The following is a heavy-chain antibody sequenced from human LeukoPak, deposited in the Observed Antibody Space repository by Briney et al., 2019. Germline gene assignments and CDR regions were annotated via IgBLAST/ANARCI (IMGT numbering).Heavy chain of an antibody. J-gene: IGHJ4*02. CDR3: ARVSHTAMVTGFDY. D-gene: IGHD5-18*01. V-gene: IGHV4-39*07. CDR1: GGSISSSSYY. Sequence: PSETLSLTCTVSGGSISSSSYYWGWIRQPPGKGLEWIGSIYYRGSTYYNPSLKSRVTISVDTSKNQFSLKLSSVTAADTAVYYCARVSHTAMVTGFDYWGQGTLVTVSS. CDR2: IYYRGST.